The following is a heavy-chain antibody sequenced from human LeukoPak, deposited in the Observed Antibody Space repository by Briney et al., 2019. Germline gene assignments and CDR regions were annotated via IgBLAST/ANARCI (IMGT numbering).Heavy chain of an antibody. D-gene: IGHD2-2*01. CDR3: ARVQVVVPAAIEDDAFDI. CDR1: AGSISSGNW. J-gene: IGHJ3*02. Sequence: SETLSLTCSVSAGSISSGNWWSWVRQSPVKGLEWIGEIYLYGTTNYNPSLKSRVTMSVDRSKNQFSLKLRSVTAADTAVYYCARVQVVVPAAIEDDAFDIWGQGTMVTVSS. V-gene: IGHV4-4*02. CDR2: IYLYGTT.